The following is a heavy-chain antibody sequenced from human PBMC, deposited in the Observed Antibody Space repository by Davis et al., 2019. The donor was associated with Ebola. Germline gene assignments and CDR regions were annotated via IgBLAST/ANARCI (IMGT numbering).Heavy chain of an antibody. CDR1: AGSVSSAAYY. V-gene: IGHV4-61*08. Sequence: SETLSLTCTVSAGSVSSAAYYWTWIRQPPGKTLEWIGFVFNNGITTYNPSLKSRVAISKDTSKTLFSLKLTSVTAADTAVYYCARERVLIHGMDVWGQGTTVTVSS. J-gene: IGHJ6*02. CDR3: ARERVLIHGMDV. CDR2: VFNNGIT.